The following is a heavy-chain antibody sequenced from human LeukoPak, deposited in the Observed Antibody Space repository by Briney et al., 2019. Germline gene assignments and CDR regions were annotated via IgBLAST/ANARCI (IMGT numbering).Heavy chain of an antibody. J-gene: IGHJ4*02. CDR3: AKELTTERTPGVDS. CDR2: ISGSGDTT. CDR1: GFTFSRYS. Sequence: PGGSLRLSCAASGFTFSRYSMSWVPQGPGTGLEWVLAISGSGDTTFYADSVKGRFTISRDNSKNTLFLQVNSLRVEDTAVYFCAKELTTERTPGVDSWGQGTLVTVSS. V-gene: IGHV3-23*01. D-gene: IGHD4-17*01.